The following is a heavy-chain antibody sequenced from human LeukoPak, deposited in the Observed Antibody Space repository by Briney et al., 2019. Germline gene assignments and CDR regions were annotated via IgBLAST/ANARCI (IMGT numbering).Heavy chain of an antibody. V-gene: IGHV4-59*01. CDR3: ARDHGFWSGYYGDAFDI. CDR2: IYCSGST. CDR1: GGSISSYY. J-gene: IGHJ3*02. Sequence: SETLSLTCTVSGGSISSYYWSWIRQPPGKGLEWIGYIYCSGSTNYNPSLKRRVTISVDTSKNQFSLKLSSVTAADTAVYYCARDHGFWSGYYGDAFDIWGQGTMVTVSS. D-gene: IGHD3-3*01.